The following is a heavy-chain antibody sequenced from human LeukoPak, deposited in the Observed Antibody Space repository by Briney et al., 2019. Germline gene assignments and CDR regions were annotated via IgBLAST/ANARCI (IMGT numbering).Heavy chain of an antibody. Sequence: SETLSLTCAVYGGSFSGYYWSWIRQPPGKGLEWIGEINHSGSTNYNPSLKSRVTISVDTSKNQFSLKLSSVTAADTAVYYCARGSPYYDFWSGYPNWFDPWGQGTLVTVSS. CDR1: GGSFSGYY. V-gene: IGHV4-34*01. CDR3: ARGSPYYDFWSGYPNWFDP. D-gene: IGHD3-3*01. CDR2: INHSGST. J-gene: IGHJ5*02.